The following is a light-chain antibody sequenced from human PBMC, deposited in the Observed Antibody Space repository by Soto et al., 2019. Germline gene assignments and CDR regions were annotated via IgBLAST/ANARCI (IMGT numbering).Light chain of an antibody. CDR3: GSFTAPYV. Sequence: QSVLTQPASVSGSPGQSITISCTGTSTDVGDSNHVSWYQQHPGKAPKLVISDVTYRPSGVSNRFSGSKSGSTASLTISGLQTEDEADYYCGSFTAPYVFGTGTKVTV. V-gene: IGLV2-14*01. CDR2: DVT. CDR1: STDVGDSNH. J-gene: IGLJ1*01.